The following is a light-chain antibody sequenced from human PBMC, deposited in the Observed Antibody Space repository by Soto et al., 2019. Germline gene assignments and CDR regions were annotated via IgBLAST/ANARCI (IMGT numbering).Light chain of an antibody. Sequence: IQMTQSPSSLSASVVDRVTITCRASQAISSYLAWYQQKPGKAPNLLIYAASTLQSGVPSRFSGSGSGTDFTLTISSLQPEDFATYFCQQLNSYPLTFGGGTKVDIK. CDR2: AAS. CDR1: QAISSY. J-gene: IGKJ4*01. V-gene: IGKV1-9*01. CDR3: QQLNSYPLT.